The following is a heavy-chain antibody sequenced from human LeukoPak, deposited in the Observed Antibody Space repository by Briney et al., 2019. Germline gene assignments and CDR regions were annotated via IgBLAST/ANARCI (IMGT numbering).Heavy chain of an antibody. V-gene: IGHV4-59*12. CDR3: TFNLGSGSYAFDI. Sequence: PSETLSLTCTVSGASISSWYWSWIRQPPGKGLEWIGYIYGSGNTNYNPSLKSRVTMSIDTSKNQFSLKLSSVTAADTAVYYCTFNLGSGSYAFDIWGQGTMVTVSS. D-gene: IGHD3-10*01. CDR1: GASISSWY. J-gene: IGHJ3*02. CDR2: IYGSGNT.